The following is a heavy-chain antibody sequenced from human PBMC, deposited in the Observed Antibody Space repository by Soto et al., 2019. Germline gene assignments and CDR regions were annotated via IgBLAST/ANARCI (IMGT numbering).Heavy chain of an antibody. J-gene: IGHJ3*02. Sequence: GASVKVSCKASGYTFTGYYMHWVRQAPGQGLEWMGWINPNSGGTNYAQKFQGRVTMTRDTSISTAYMELSRLRSGDTAVYYCARGNSIAAGGTRIGWAFDIWGQGIMVTVSS. CDR1: GYTFTGYY. D-gene: IGHD6-13*01. V-gene: IGHV1-2*02. CDR2: INPNSGGT. CDR3: ARGNSIAAGGTRIGWAFDI.